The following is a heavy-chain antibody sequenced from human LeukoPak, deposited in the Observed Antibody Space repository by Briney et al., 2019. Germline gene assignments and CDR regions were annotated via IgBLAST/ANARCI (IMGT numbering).Heavy chain of an antibody. J-gene: IGHJ4*02. Sequence: SETLSLTCTVSGGSISSYYWSWLRQPPGKGLEWIGYIYYSGSTNYNPSLKSRVTISVDRSKNQFSLKLSSVTAADTAVYYCARGSYSVDYWGQGTLVTVSS. CDR3: ARGSYSVDY. CDR2: IYYSGST. CDR1: GGSISSYY. D-gene: IGHD1-26*01. V-gene: IGHV4-59*01.